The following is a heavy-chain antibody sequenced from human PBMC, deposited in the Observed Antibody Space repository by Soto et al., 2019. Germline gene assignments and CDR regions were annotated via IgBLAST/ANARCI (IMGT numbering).Heavy chain of an antibody. V-gene: IGHV3-23*01. Sequence: EVQLLASGGGLVQPGRSLRLSCAASGFTVSNYAMSWVRQAPGQGLDWVSAISGSGGTTYYADSVKGRFTISRDNSNNTLFLQMNSLRAEDAAVYYCAKFFVETGSNSGWPWSFHYWGQGTLVTVSS. CDR2: ISGSGGTT. CDR1: GFTVSNYA. CDR3: AKFFVETGSNSGWPWSFHY. D-gene: IGHD6-25*01. J-gene: IGHJ4*02.